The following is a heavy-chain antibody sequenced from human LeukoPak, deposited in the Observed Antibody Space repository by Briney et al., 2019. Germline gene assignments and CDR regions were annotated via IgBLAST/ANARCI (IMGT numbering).Heavy chain of an antibody. CDR1: GFTFSSDG. Sequence: GGTLRLSCAASGFTFSSDGMSWGRQAPGKGLEWGSAISGSGGSTYYADSLKGRVTISRDNSKNTLYLQMNSLRAEDTAVYYCATSRLFYDSGRGENYWGQGTLVTVSS. V-gene: IGHV3-23*01. CDR2: ISGSGGST. J-gene: IGHJ4*02. D-gene: IGHD3-10*01. CDR3: ATSRLFYDSGRGENY.